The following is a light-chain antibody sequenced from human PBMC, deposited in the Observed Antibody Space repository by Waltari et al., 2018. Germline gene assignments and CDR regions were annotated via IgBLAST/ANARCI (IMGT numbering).Light chain of an antibody. Sequence: QSVLTQPPSVSGAPGQRVTIPCTGSGSNIGAGYDVPWYQPLPRAAPKLLIYGSSTRPLGVPDRFFGSTSGTSASLAITGLQAEDEADYYCQSYDTSLSVVFGGGTKLTVL. J-gene: IGLJ3*02. CDR3: QSYDTSLSVV. V-gene: IGLV1-40*01. CDR1: GSNIGAGYD. CDR2: GSS.